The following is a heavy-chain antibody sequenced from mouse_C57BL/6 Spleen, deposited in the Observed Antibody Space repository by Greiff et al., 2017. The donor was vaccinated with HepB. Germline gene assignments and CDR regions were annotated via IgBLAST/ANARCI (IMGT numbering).Heavy chain of an antibody. D-gene: IGHD1-1*01. Sequence: QVQLQQPGAELVRPGSSVKLSCKASGYTFTSYWMHWVKQRPIQGLEWIGNIDPSDSETRYNQKFKDKATLTVDKSSSTAYMQLSSLTSEDSAVYYCARGATGVPGDYWGQGTTLTVSS. CDR2: IDPSDSET. J-gene: IGHJ2*01. CDR3: ARGATGVPGDY. CDR1: GYTFTSYW. V-gene: IGHV1-52*01.